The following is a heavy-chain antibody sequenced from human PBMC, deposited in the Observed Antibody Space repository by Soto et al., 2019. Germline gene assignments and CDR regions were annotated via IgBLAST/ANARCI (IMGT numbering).Heavy chain of an antibody. J-gene: IGHJ4*02. Sequence: SVKVSCKASGGTFSSYAISWVRQAPGQGLEWMGGIIPIFGTANYAQKFQGRVTITADESTSTAYMELSSLRSEDTAVYYCARDIKDYDSSGYDYWGQGTLVTVSS. D-gene: IGHD3-22*01. CDR3: ARDIKDYDSSGYDY. CDR2: IIPIFGTA. V-gene: IGHV1-69*13. CDR1: GGTFSSYA.